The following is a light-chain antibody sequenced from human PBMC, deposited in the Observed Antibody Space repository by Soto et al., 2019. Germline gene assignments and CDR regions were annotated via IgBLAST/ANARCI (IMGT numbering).Light chain of an antibody. CDR1: SSNIGSNS. Sequence: QSVLTQPPSASGTPGQRVTISCSGSSSNIGSNSVNWYQQLPGTAPKLLMYSSNQRPSGVPDRFSGSKSGPSASLAISGLQSEDDADYYCAAWDDSLNGVVFGGGTKLTVL. CDR3: AAWDDSLNGVV. V-gene: IGLV1-44*01. J-gene: IGLJ2*01. CDR2: SSN.